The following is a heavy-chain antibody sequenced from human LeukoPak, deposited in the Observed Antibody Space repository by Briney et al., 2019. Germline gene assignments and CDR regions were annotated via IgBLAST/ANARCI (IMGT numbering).Heavy chain of an antibody. J-gene: IGHJ6*04. CDR2: ISAYNGNT. CDR3: ARDKSYYDILTGYYYYYGMDV. Sequence: GASVKVSCKASGYTFTSYGISWVRQAPGQGLEWMGWISAYNGNTNYAQKLQGRVTMTTDTSTSTAYMELRSLRSDDTAVYYYARDKSYYDILTGYYYYYGMDVWGKGTTVTVSS. CDR1: GYTFTSYG. D-gene: IGHD3-9*01. V-gene: IGHV1-18*04.